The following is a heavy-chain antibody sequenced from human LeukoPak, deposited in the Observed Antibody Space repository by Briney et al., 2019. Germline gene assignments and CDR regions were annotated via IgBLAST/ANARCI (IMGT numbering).Heavy chain of an antibody. J-gene: IGHJ4*02. CDR2: VSHRGST. V-gene: IGHV4-38-2*02. CDR1: GYSISNGYY. Sequence: SETLSLTCTVSGYSISNGYYWGWIRQSPGKGLEWVGSVSHRGSTYYNPSLKSRVTISIDTSKNQFSLTLSSVTAADTAVYYCARRTTYVGWRPSESPSCFDYWGQGTLVTVSS. D-gene: IGHD2-21*02. CDR3: ARRTTYVGWRPSESPSCFDY.